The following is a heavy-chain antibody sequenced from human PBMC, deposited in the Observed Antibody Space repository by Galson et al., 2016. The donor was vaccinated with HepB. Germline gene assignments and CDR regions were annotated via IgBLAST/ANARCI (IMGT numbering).Heavy chain of an antibody. D-gene: IGHD3-10*01. CDR1: GFTFPDYL. Sequence: SLRLSCAASGFTFPDYLMHWVRQAPGKGPEWVAAISYDGNNVFYADSVKGRFTISRDNSKNTLYLQMSSLRADDTALYYCARDFGAERPWWGQGTLVTVSS. V-gene: IGHV3-30-3*01. CDR2: ISYDGNNV. CDR3: ARDFGAERPW. J-gene: IGHJ1*01.